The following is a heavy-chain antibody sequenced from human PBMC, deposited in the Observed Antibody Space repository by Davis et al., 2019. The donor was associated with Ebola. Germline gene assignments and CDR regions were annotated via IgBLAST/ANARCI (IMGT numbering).Heavy chain of an antibody. CDR1: GYTLTNFY. CDR2: INPSGGRT. J-gene: IGHJ4*02. Sequence: AASVKVSCKASGYTLTNFYMHWVRQAPGQGLEWMGIINPSGGRTTYAQKFQGRVTMTRDTSTSTVYMELSSLTSEDTAVYYCARDRVLTGYYDDSDYWGQGTLVTVSS. V-gene: IGHV1-46*01. D-gene: IGHD3-9*01. CDR3: ARDRVLTGYYDDSDY.